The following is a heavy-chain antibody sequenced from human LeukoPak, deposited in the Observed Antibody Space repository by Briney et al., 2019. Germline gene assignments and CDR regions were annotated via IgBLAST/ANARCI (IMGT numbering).Heavy chain of an antibody. Sequence: SETLSLTCAVYGGSFSDYYWSWIRQPPGKGLEWIGEINHSGSTTYNPSLKSRVAISVDTSKIQFSLKLTSVTAADTAVYYCARNDYGDYQWGYYFDYWGQGTLVTVSS. CDR1: GGSFSDYY. CDR2: INHSGST. D-gene: IGHD4-17*01. V-gene: IGHV4-34*01. CDR3: ARNDYGDYQWGYYFDY. J-gene: IGHJ4*02.